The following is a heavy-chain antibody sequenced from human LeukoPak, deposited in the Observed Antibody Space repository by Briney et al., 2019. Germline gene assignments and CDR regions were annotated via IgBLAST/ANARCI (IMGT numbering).Heavy chain of an antibody. D-gene: IGHD2-15*01. CDR2: MNPNSGNT. CDR1: GYTFTSYD. J-gene: IGHJ3*02. Sequence: ASVKVSCKASGYTFTSYDINWVRQAPGQGIEWMGWMNPNSGNTGYAQKFQGRVTMTRNTSISTAYMELSSLRSEDTAVYYCASSSGGSCYDCSDAFDIWGQGTMVTVSS. V-gene: IGHV1-8*01. CDR3: ASSSGGSCYDCSDAFDI.